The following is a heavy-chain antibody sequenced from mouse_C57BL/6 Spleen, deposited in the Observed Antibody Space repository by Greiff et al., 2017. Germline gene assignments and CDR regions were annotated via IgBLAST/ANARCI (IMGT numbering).Heavy chain of an antibody. CDR2: ISYDGSN. D-gene: IGHD2-1*01. CDR1: GYSITSGYY. Sequence: DVKLQESGPGLVKPSQSLSLTCSVTGYSITSGYYWNWIRQFPGNKLEWMGYISYDGSNNYNPSLKNRISITRDTSKNQFFLKLNSVTTEDTATYYCARGDVYGNYYFDYWGQGTTLTVSS. J-gene: IGHJ2*01. CDR3: ARGDVYGNYYFDY. V-gene: IGHV3-6*01.